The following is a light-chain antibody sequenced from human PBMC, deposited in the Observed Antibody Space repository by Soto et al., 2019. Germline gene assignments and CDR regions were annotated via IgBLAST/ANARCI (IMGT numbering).Light chain of an antibody. CDR1: SSDVGGYNY. CDR3: RSFTSTPRVV. CDR2: DVS. V-gene: IGLV2-14*01. J-gene: IGLJ2*01. Sequence: QSALTQPASVSGSPGQSITISCTGTSSDVGGYNYVSWYQQHPGKAPKLMIYDVSNRPSGVSNRFSGSKSGNTASLTISGLQGEDEADYYWRSFTSTPRVVFGGGTKLTVL.